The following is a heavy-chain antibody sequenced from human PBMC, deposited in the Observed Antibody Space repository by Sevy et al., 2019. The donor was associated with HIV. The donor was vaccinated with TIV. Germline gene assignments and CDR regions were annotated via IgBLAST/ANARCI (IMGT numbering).Heavy chain of an antibody. V-gene: IGHV4-39*01. J-gene: IGHJ4*02. Sequence: SETLSLTCTVSGGSISSSSYYWGWIRQPPGKGLEWIGSNYYSGSTYYNPSLKSRVTISVDTSKNQFSLKLSSVTAADTAVYYCARGQWLVYDYWGQGTLVTVSS. D-gene: IGHD6-19*01. CDR2: NYYSGST. CDR1: GGSISSSSYY. CDR3: ARGQWLVYDY.